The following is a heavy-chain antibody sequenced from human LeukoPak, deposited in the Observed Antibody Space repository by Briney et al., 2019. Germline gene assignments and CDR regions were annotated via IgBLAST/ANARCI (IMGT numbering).Heavy chain of an antibody. CDR1: GGSISSYY. CDR3: ARLFRGARYYYYMDV. CDR2: IFYSGST. D-gene: IGHD3-16*01. J-gene: IGHJ6*03. V-gene: IGHV4-59*12. Sequence: SETLSLTCTVSGGSISSYYWSWIRQPPGKGLEWIGYIFYSGSTNYNPSLKSRVTISVDTSKNQFSLKLSSVTAADTAVYYCARLFRGARYYYYMDVWGKGTTVTISS.